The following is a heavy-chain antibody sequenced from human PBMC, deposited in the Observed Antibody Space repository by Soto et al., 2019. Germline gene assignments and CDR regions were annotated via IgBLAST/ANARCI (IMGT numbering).Heavy chain of an antibody. CDR2: IYWDADK. J-gene: IGHJ4*02. CDR1: GFSLSTSGVS. V-gene: IGHV2-5*02. Sequence: QITLKESGPTLVKPTQTLTLTCTFSGFSLSTSGVSVGWIRQPPGKALEWLALIYWDADKRYSPSLKSRLTTTKDTAKNQVVLTMTNMDPVDTATYYCAHRPNCGWLDYWGQGTLVPVSS. CDR3: AHRPNCGWLDY. D-gene: IGHD6-19*01.